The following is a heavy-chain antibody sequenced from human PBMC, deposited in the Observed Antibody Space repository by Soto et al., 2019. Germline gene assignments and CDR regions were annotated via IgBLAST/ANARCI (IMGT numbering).Heavy chain of an antibody. V-gene: IGHV3-30-3*01. CDR1: GFTFSSYA. CDR2: ISYDGSNK. J-gene: IGHJ4*02. Sequence: PGGSLRLSCAASGFTFSSYAMHWVRQAPGKGLEWVAVISYDGSNKYYADSVKGRFTISRDNSKNTLYLQMNSLRAEDTAVYYCAGARDIVVVPAATPLDYWGQGTLVTVSS. D-gene: IGHD2-2*01. CDR3: AGARDIVVVPAATPLDY.